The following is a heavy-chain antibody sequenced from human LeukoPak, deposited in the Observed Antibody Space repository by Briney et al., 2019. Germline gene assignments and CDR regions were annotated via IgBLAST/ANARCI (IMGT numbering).Heavy chain of an antibody. CDR3: AREGNYWN. V-gene: IGHV1-2*02. Sequence: ASVKVSCKASGYTFTSYGISWVRQAPGQGLEWMGWINPNSGGTNYAQKFQGRVTMTRDTSISTAYMELSRLRSDDTALYYCAREGNYWNWGQGTLVTVSS. J-gene: IGHJ4*02. D-gene: IGHD1-1*01. CDR1: GYTFTSYG. CDR2: INPNSGGT.